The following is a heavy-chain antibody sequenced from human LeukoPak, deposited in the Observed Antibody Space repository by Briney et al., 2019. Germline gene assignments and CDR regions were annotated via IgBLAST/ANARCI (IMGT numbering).Heavy chain of an antibody. D-gene: IGHD6-13*01. CDR1: GFTFSDFW. V-gene: IGHV3-74*01. CDR3: ARAAAIFDY. Sequence: GGSLRLSCAASGFTFSDFWMSWVRQAPGKGLVWVSRINSDGSSTNYADSVKGRFTISRDNAKNTLYLQMNSLRAEDTAMYYCARAAAIFDYWGQGTLVTVSS. CDR2: INSDGSST. J-gene: IGHJ4*02.